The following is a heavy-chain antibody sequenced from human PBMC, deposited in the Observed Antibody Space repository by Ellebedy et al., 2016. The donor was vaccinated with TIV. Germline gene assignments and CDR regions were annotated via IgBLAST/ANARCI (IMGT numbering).Heavy chain of an antibody. CDR3: ARATYYGDYGNWFDP. Sequence: SETLSLTXTVSSGSISSYYWSWIRQPPGKGLEWIGYIYYSGSTNYNPSLKSRVTISVDTSKNQFSLKLSSVTAADTAVYYCARATYYGDYGNWFDPWGQGTLVTVSS. CDR1: SGSISSYY. J-gene: IGHJ5*02. CDR2: IYYSGST. D-gene: IGHD4-17*01. V-gene: IGHV4-59*01.